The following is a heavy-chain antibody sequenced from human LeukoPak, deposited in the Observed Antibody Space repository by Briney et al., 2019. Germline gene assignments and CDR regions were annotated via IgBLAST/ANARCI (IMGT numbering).Heavy chain of an antibody. CDR2: IYTSGST. CDR3: ARELPAAISYYMDV. V-gene: IGHV4-4*07. D-gene: IGHD2-2*02. J-gene: IGHJ6*03. CDR1: GGSISSYY. Sequence: PSETLSLTCTGSGGSISSYYWSWIRQPAGKGLEGIGRIYTSGSTNYNPSLKSRVTMSVDTPKNQFSLKLSSVTAADTAVYYCARELPAAISYYMDVWGIGTTVTVSS.